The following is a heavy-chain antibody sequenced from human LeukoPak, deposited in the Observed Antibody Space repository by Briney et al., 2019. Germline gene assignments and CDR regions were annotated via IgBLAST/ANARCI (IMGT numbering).Heavy chain of an antibody. Sequence: ASVKVSCKASGGTFSSYAISWVRQAPGQGLEWMGWINPNSGGTNYAQKFQGRVTMTGDTSISTAYMELSRLRSDDTAVYYCARGQAGVFQRPGIAAAANYWGQGTLVTVSS. D-gene: IGHD6-13*01. J-gene: IGHJ4*02. V-gene: IGHV1-2*02. CDR1: GGTFSSYA. CDR3: ARGQAGVFQRPGIAAAANY. CDR2: INPNSGGT.